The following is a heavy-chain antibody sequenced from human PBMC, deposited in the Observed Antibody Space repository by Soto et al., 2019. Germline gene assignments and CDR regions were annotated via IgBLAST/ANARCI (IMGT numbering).Heavy chain of an antibody. D-gene: IGHD6-19*01. CDR1: GFTFSSYA. CDR2: ISGSDGRT. V-gene: IGHV3-23*01. CDR3: AKDIIAMGSGWYFDY. J-gene: IGHJ4*02. Sequence: GGSLRLSCAASGFTFSSYAMSWVRQAPGKGLEWVSAISGSDGRTYYADSVKGRFTISRDNSKNTLYLQMNSLRAEDTAVYYCAKDIIAMGSGWYFDYWGQGTLVTVSS.